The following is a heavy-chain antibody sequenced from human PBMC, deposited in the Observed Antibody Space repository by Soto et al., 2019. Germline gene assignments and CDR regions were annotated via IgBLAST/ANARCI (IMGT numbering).Heavy chain of an antibody. CDR1: GGTFSSYA. CDR2: IIPIFGTA. CDR3: ARDASRGEGVAGPRNYYYGMDV. V-gene: IGHV1-69*06. Sequence: QVQLVQSGAEVKKPGSSVKVSCKASGGTFSSYAISWVRQAPGQGLEWMGGIIPIFGTANYAQKFQGRVTITADKSTSTAYMELSSLRSEDTGVYYCARDASRGEGVAGPRNYYYGMDVWGQGTTVTVSS. D-gene: IGHD6-19*01. J-gene: IGHJ6*02.